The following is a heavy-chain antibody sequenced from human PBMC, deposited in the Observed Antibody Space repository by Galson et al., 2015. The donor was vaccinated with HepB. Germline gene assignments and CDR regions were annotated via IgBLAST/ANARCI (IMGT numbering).Heavy chain of an antibody. J-gene: IGHJ5*02. CDR3: ARRGPVAGTGGNWFDP. CDR2: IYPGDSDT. Sequence: QSGAEVKKPGESLKISCKGSGYSFTSYWIGWVRQMPGKGLEWMGIIYPGDSDTRYSPSFQGQVTISADKSISTAYLQWSSLKASDTAMYYCARRGPVAGTGGNWFDPWGQGTLVTVSS. V-gene: IGHV5-51*03. CDR1: GYSFTSYW. D-gene: IGHD6-19*01.